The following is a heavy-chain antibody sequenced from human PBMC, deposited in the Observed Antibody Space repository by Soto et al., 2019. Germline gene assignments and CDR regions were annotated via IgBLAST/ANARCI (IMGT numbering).Heavy chain of an antibody. Sequence: QVHLVQSGAEVKKPGASVKVSCKGSGYAFTTYGITWVRQAPGQGLEWMGWISAHNGNTNYAQKLQGIVTVTRDTSTNTSYIELRRLRSDDRDVYYCARGRDWDYGSQGALVTVSS. V-gene: IGHV1-18*01. CDR3: ARGRDWDY. D-gene: IGHD3-9*01. J-gene: IGHJ4*02. CDR1: GYAFTTYG. CDR2: ISAHNGNT.